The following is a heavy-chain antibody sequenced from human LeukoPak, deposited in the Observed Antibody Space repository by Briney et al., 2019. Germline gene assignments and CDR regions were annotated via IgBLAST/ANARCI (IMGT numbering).Heavy chain of an antibody. CDR1: GVSLSGYY. V-gene: IGHV4-34*01. D-gene: IGHD6-25*01. Sequence: SETLSLTCAVYGVSLSGYYWSWLRQPPGKGLEGVGEVNHRGRANYNPSLKSRVTISVEMSKNQLSVKLSSVTAADTAVYYCARAPYSSAWRPYYYGMDVWGQGTTVTVSS. CDR2: VNHRGRA. J-gene: IGHJ6*02. CDR3: ARAPYSSAWRPYYYGMDV.